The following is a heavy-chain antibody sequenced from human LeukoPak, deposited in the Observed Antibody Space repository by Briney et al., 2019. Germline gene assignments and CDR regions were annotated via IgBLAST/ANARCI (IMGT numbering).Heavy chain of an antibody. Sequence: PGGSPRPSCAASGFTFSKYWMTWVRQAPGKGREWVASIKQDGSEKYYVDSVKGRLIISRDNAKNSLYLQMNSLTAEDTAVYYCASHEYGDYSPLDYRGHGGLGTVSS. D-gene: IGHD4-17*01. CDR3: ASHEYGDYSPLDY. CDR1: GFTFSKYW. CDR2: IKQDGSEK. J-gene: IGHJ4*03. V-gene: IGHV3-7*01.